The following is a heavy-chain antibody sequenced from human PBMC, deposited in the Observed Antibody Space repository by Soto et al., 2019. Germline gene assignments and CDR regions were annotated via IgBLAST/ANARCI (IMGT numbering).Heavy chain of an antibody. CDR1: GGSISSSSYY. CDR2: IYYSGST. D-gene: IGHD3-3*01. Sequence: QLQLQESGPGLVKPSETLSLTCTVSGGSISSSSYYWGWIRQPPGKGLEWIGSIYYSGSTYYNPSLKSRVTISVDTSKNQFSLKLSSVTAADTAVYYCARQGDDFWSGYYPQSTTAYGMDVWGQGPTVTVSS. J-gene: IGHJ6*02. V-gene: IGHV4-39*01. CDR3: ARQGDDFWSGYYPQSTTAYGMDV.